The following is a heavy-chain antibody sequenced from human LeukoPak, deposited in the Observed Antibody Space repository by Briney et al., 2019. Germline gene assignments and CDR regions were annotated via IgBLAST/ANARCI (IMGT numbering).Heavy chain of an antibody. J-gene: IGHJ6*03. CDR2: IYHSGRT. CDR3: ARTNDYDSSGYYSWDYYYYMDV. Sequence: SETLSLTCTVSGYSISSGYFWVCIRQPPGKGLEWIWSIYHSGRTYYNPSLNSLVTISVYTSKNQFSLKLSSVNAADTAVYYCARTNDYDSSGYYSWDYYYYMDVWGKGTTVTVSS. CDR1: GYSISSGYF. V-gene: IGHV4-38-2*02. D-gene: IGHD3-22*01.